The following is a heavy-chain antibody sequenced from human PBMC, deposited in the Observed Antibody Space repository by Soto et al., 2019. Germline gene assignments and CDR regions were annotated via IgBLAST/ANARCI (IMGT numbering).Heavy chain of an antibody. J-gene: IGHJ5*01. CDR2: ISASNGNT. Sequence: GASVKVSCKASGYTFTRYGISWLRQAPGQGLEWMGWISASNGNTHYAQRFQGRVTVTTATSTSTAYMELRRLRSDDTAVYSCARDVDIGTLPTGDWFDYWGQGTLVTVSS. V-gene: IGHV1-18*01. CDR1: GYTFTRYG. D-gene: IGHD1-7*01. CDR3: ARDVDIGTLPTGDWFDY.